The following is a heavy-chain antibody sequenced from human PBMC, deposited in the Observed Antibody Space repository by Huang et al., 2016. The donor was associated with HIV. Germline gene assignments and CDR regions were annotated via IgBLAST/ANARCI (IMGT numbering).Heavy chain of an antibody. CDR2: ITASSSFK. CDR1: GFSFDSFA. D-gene: IGHD3-10*01. Sequence: DVQLVESGGGLVKPGGSLRLSCAASGFSFDSFAMHWVRQAPGKGLEWVACITASSSFKDYAGSLTGRFTVSRDNAKNSLYLQMNSLRPEDTAVYYCVRENYGSGSTLHWFDPWGQGTLVTVSS. CDR3: VRENYGSGSTLHWFDP. J-gene: IGHJ5*02. V-gene: IGHV3-21*01.